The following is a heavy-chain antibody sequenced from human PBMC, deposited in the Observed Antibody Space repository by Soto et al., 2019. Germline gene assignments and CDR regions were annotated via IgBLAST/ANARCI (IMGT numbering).Heavy chain of an antibody. CDR1: GFTFSNAW. J-gene: IGHJ3*02. CDR3: TTHTPYYYDSSGYYHDAFDI. CDR2: IKSKTDGGTT. V-gene: IGHV3-15*01. D-gene: IGHD3-22*01. Sequence: GESLKISCAASGFTFSNAWMSWVRQAPGKGLEWVGRIKSKTDGGTTDYAAPVKGRFTISRDDSKNTLYLQMNSLKTEDTAVYYCTTHTPYYYDSSGYYHDAFDIWGQGTMATVSS.